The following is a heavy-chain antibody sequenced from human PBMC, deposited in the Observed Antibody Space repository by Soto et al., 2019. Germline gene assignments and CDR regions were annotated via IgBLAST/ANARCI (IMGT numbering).Heavy chain of an antibody. CDR3: ARGGDIGVVPAAIPFDP. V-gene: IGHV4-34*01. Sequence: SETLSLTCAVYGGSFSGYYWSWIRQPPGKGLEWIGEINHSGSTNYNPSLKSRVTISVDTSKNQFSLKLSSVTAADTAVYYCARGGDIGVVPAAIPFDPWGQGTLVTVSS. CDR2: INHSGST. D-gene: IGHD2-2*01. J-gene: IGHJ5*02. CDR1: GGSFSGYY.